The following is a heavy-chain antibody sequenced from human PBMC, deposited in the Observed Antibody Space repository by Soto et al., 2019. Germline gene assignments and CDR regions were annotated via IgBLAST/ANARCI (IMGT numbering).Heavy chain of an antibody. D-gene: IGHD6-13*01. CDR3: AKDRSGYSSSWSPYDY. CDR1: GFTFSSYA. Sequence: GGSLRLSCAASGFTFSSYAMSWVRQPPGKGLEWGSAISGSGGSTYYADSVKGRFTISRDNSKNTLYLQMNSLRAEDTAVYYCAKDRSGYSSSWSPYDYWGQGTLVTVSS. CDR2: ISGSGGST. V-gene: IGHV3-23*01. J-gene: IGHJ4*02.